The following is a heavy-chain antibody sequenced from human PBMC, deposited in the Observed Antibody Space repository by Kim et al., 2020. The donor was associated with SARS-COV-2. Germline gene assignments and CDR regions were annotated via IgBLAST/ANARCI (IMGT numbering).Heavy chain of an antibody. CDR2: ISWKSDNI. D-gene: IGHD3-3*01. CDR3: AKDKSTGYNFWSGYYDALDI. Sequence: GGSLRLSCAVSGFTFDDYAMHWVRQAPGKGLEWVSGISWKSDNIGYADSVKGRFTISRDNAKNSLYLQMNSLRAEDTALYYCAKDKSTGYNFWSGYYDALDIWGKGKMVTVSS. V-gene: IGHV3-9*01. CDR1: GFTFDDYA. J-gene: IGHJ3*02.